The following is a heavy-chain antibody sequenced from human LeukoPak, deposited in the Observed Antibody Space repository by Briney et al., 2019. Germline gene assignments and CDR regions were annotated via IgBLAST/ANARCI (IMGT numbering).Heavy chain of an antibody. CDR2: IKSRVSGGTT. V-gene: IGHV3-15*01. CDR3: TSDLPGGYSNYFDD. CDR1: GFTFTNAW. J-gene: IGHJ4*02. D-gene: IGHD4-23*01. Sequence: PGVSLRLSCAASGFTFTNAWMSWVRQAPGKGPEWVGRIKSRVSGGTTDYAAPVKGRFTISRDDSKNTLHLQMDSLRTEDTAVYYCTSDLPGGYSNYFDDWGQGTLVTVSS.